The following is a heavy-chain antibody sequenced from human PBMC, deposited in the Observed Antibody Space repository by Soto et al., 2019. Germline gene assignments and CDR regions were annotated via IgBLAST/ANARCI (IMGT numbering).Heavy chain of an antibody. V-gene: IGHV1-2*04. CDR1: GYTFTGYY. CDR3: ARASYSSGWYSEYFQH. Sequence: GASVKVSCKASGYTFTGYYMHWVRQAPGQGLEWMGWINPNSGGTNYAQKFQGWVTMTRDTSISTAYMELSRLRSDDTAVYYCARASYSSGWYSEYFQHWGQGTLVTVSS. J-gene: IGHJ1*01. CDR2: INPNSGGT. D-gene: IGHD6-19*01.